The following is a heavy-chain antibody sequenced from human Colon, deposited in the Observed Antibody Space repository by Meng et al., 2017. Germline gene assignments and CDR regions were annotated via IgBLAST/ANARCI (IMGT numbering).Heavy chain of an antibody. J-gene: IGHJ4*02. CDR3: GRDQGRELINH. D-gene: IGHD1-7*01. Sequence: VALQVAGPGLVRPSGASFLPCTASVDSIFSNFWWSWVRQPPGKGLEWIGEVYHRGDTNYNPSLKSRVDISVDKSKNQFYLSLFSVTAADTAVYYCGRDQGRELINHWGQGTLVTVSS. V-gene: IGHV4-4*02. CDR2: VYHRGDT. CDR1: VDSIFSNFW.